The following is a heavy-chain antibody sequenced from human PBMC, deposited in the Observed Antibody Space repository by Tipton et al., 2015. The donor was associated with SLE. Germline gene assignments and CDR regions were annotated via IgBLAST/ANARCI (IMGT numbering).Heavy chain of an antibody. D-gene: IGHD6-19*01. CDR3: ARHFYNIGWNHFDN. CDR2: IHHSGSI. CDR1: GGSISTYH. Sequence: LRLSCTISGGSISTYHWSWLRQSPGKGLEWIGYIHHSGSINYTPSRRSQVTMSMYTSQNQFSLNLSSVPAADTAVYYCARHFYNIGWNHFDNWGPGTLVTVSS. J-gene: IGHJ4*02. V-gene: IGHV4-59*08.